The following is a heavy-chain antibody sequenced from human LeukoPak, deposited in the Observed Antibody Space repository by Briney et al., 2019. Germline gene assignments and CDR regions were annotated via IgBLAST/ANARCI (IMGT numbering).Heavy chain of an antibody. CDR1: GGSISTYY. V-gene: IGHV4-59*01. D-gene: IGHD4-17*01. J-gene: IGHJ4*02. CDR2: IYYSGST. Sequence: SETLSLTCTVSGGSISTYYWSWIPQPPGKGLEWIGYIYYSGSTNYNPSLRTRVTISIDTSKNQFSLNLSSVTAADTAMYYCARSAYGDHFDYWGQGTLVTVSS. CDR3: ARSAYGDHFDY.